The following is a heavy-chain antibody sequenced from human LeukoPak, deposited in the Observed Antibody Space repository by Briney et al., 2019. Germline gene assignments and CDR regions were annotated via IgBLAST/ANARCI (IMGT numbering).Heavy chain of an antibody. CDR1: GFTFTRYW. D-gene: IGHD6-25*01. V-gene: IGHV3-7*01. J-gene: IGHJ4*02. CDR3: ARDDAAGPHY. CDR2: IKIDGSEK. Sequence: PGGSLRLSCVVSGFTFTRYWMSWVRQAPGKGLKGVANIKIDGSEKYYVDSVKGRFTISRDNANTSLYLQIISLRADATAVYYCARDDAAGPHYWGQGTLVPVST.